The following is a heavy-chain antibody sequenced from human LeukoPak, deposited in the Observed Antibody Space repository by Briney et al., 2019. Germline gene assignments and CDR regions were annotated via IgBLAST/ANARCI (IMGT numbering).Heavy chain of an antibody. CDR1: GFTVSSNY. CDR2: IYSGGST. J-gene: IGHJ4*02. Sequence: GGSLRLSCAASGFTVSSNYMSWVRQAPGKGLEWVSVIYSGGSTYYADSVKGRFTISRDNSKNTLYLQMNSLRAEDTAVYYCAREGSSGWYMDRTIWGQGTLVTVSS. D-gene: IGHD6-19*01. CDR3: AREGSSGWYMDRTI. V-gene: IGHV3-53*01.